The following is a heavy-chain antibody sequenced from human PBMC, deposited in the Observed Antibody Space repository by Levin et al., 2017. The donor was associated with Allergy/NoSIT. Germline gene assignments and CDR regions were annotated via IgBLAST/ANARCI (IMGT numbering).Heavy chain of an antibody. D-gene: IGHD3-10*01. CDR2: ISNRNSPI. J-gene: IGHJ3*02. CDR1: GFTFTSYS. V-gene: IGHV3-48*02. Sequence: GESLKISCAASGFTFTSYSMSWVRQAPGKGLEWVSFISNRNSPIYYADSVKGRFTISRDVAKNSLYLQMDSLRDDDSAVYYCARTWLENTFDMWGRGTLVTVS. CDR3: ARTWLENTFDM.